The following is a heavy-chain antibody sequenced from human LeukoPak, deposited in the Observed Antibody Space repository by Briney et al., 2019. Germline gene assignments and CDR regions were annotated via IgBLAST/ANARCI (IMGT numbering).Heavy chain of an antibody. CDR2: IYYSGST. CDR3: ARDKWGDYDSSGYYYFDY. V-gene: IGHV4-59*01. D-gene: IGHD3-22*01. J-gene: IGHJ4*02. Sequence: SETLSLTCTVSGGSISSYYWSWIRQPPGKGLEWIGYIYYSGSTNYNPSLKSRVTISVDTSKNQFSLKLSYVTAADTAVYYCARDKWGDYDSSGYYYFDYWGQGTLVTVSS. CDR1: GGSISSYY.